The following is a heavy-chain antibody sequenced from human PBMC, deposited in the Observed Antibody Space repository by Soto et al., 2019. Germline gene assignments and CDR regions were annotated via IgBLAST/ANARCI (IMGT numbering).Heavy chain of an antibody. J-gene: IGHJ4*02. Sequence: LSLTCTVSGGSISSYYWSWIRQPLGKGLEWIGYIYYSGSINYNPSLKSRVTISVDTSKNQFSLKLSSVTAADTAVYYCARRWGRTFDYWGQGTLVTVS. V-gene: IGHV4-59*08. CDR1: GGSISSYY. D-gene: IGHD7-27*01. CDR3: ARRWGRTFDY. CDR2: IYYSGSI.